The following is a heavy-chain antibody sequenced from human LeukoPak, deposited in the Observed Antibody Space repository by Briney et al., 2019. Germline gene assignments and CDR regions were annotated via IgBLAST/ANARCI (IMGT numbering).Heavy chain of an antibody. D-gene: IGHD1-14*01. J-gene: IGHJ4*02. CDR3: ARDLTTSTHDY. CDR1: GGSISSYY. V-gene: IGHV4-59*01. Sequence: PSETLSLTCTVSGGSISSYYWSWIRQPPGKGLEWIGYIYYSGSTNYNPSLKSRVTISVDTSKNQFSLKLSSVTAADTAVYYCARDLTTSTHDYWGQGTLVTVSS. CDR2: IYYSGST.